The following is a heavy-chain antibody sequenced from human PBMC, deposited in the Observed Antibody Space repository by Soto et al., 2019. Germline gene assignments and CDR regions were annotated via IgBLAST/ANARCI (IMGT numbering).Heavy chain of an antibody. J-gene: IGHJ5*02. CDR1: GFTFSSYW. D-gene: IGHD2-8*01. Sequence: GGSLRLSCAASGFTFSSYWMRWVRQAPGRGLVWVSHINNDGGATTYADSVKGRFTISRDNAKNTLFLQMSSLRAEDTAVYYCARDSWGVHHWGQGTLVTVSS. CDR2: INNDGGAT. V-gene: IGHV3-74*01. CDR3: ARDSWGVHH.